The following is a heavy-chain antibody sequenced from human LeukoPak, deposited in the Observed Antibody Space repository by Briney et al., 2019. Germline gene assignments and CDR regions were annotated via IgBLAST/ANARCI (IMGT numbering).Heavy chain of an antibody. CDR1: GFTVSSNY. CDR3: ARALLDTAMVTPFDY. V-gene: IGHV3-53*01. CDR2: IYSGGST. D-gene: IGHD5-18*01. J-gene: IGHJ4*02. Sequence: GGSLRLSCAASGFTVSSNYMSRVRQAPGKGLEWVSVIYSGGSTYYADSVKGRFTISRDNSKNTLYLQMNSLRAEDTAVYYCARALLDTAMVTPFDYWGQGTLVTVSS.